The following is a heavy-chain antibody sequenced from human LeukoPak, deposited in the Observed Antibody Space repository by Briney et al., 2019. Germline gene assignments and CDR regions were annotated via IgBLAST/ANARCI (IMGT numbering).Heavy chain of an antibody. CDR3: ARFAAGGSYYYYMDV. Sequence: GGSLRLSCAASGFTFSTYTMNWVRQPPGKGLEWVSNIATSSSTICYADSVKGRFTISRDNAKNSLYLQMNSLRADDAAVYYCARFAAGGSYYYYMDVWGKGTTVTVSS. CDR1: GFTFSTYT. D-gene: IGHD6-25*01. J-gene: IGHJ6*03. CDR2: IATSSSTI. V-gene: IGHV3-48*01.